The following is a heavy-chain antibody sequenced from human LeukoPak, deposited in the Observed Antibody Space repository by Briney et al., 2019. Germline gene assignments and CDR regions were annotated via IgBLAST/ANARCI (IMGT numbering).Heavy chain of an antibody. CDR3: AKSEGDSSSWYRVLLDYNFDY. V-gene: IGHV3-30*18. CDR1: GFTFSSYG. Sequence: PGGSLRLSCAASGFTFSSYGMHWVRQAPGKGLEWVAVISYDGSNKYYADSVKGRFTISRDNSKNTLYLQMNSLRAEDTAVYYCAKSEGDSSSWYRVLLDYNFDYWGQGTLVTVSS. CDR2: ISYDGSNK. J-gene: IGHJ4*02. D-gene: IGHD6-13*01.